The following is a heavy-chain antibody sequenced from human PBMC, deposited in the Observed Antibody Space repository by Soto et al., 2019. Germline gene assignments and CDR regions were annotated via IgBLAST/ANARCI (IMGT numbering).Heavy chain of an antibody. V-gene: IGHV1-69*13. CDR3: ARSNDFWSGPMDV. Sequence: SVKVSCKASGGTFSSYAISWVRQAPGQGLEWMGGIIPIFGTANYAQKFQDRVTTTADESTSTAYMELSSLRSEDTAVYYCARSNDFWSGPMDVWGQGATVTVSS. J-gene: IGHJ6*02. CDR2: IIPIFGTA. D-gene: IGHD3-3*01. CDR1: GGTFSSYA.